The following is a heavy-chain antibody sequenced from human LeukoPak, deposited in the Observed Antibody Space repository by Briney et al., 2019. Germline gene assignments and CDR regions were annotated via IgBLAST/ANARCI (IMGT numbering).Heavy chain of an antibody. CDR3: AKEHSSNYYYGMDV. Sequence: GGPLRLSCAASGFTFSSYAMSWVRQAPGKGLEWVSAISGSGGSTYYADSVKGRFTISRDNSKNTLYLQMNSLRAEDTAVYYCAKEHSSNYYYGMDVWGQGTTVTVSS. V-gene: IGHV3-23*01. CDR1: GFTFSSYA. J-gene: IGHJ6*02. CDR2: ISGSGGST.